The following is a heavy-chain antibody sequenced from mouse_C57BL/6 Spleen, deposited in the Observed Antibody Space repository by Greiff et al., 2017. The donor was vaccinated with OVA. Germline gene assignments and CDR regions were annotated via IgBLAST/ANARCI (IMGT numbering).Heavy chain of an antibody. D-gene: IGHD1-1*01. J-gene: IGHJ1*03. CDR1: GYTFTDYE. CDR3: TRGRYGSSYYWYFDV. Sequence: QVQLQQSGAELVRPGASVTLSCKASGYTFTDYEMHWVKQTPVHGLEWIGAIDPETGGTAYNQKFKGKAILTAAKSSSTAYMELRSLTAEDSAVYYCTRGRYGSSYYWYFDVWGTGTTVTVSS. V-gene: IGHV1-15*01. CDR2: IDPETGGT.